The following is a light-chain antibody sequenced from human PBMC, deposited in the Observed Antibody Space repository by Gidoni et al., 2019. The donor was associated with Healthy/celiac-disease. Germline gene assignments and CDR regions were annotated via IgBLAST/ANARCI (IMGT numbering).Light chain of an antibody. Sequence: DIQMTQSPSTLSASVGDRVTLTCRASQSISSWLAWYQQKPGKAPKLLIYQASSLESGVPSRFSRSVSGTEFTLTISSLQPDDFATYYCQQYNSYPLTFGGWTKVEIK. CDR1: QSISSW. V-gene: IGKV1-5*03. CDR2: QAS. CDR3: QQYNSYPLT. J-gene: IGKJ4*01.